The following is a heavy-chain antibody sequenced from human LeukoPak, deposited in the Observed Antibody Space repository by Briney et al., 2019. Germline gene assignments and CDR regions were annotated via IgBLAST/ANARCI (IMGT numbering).Heavy chain of an antibody. Sequence: SETLSLTCTVSGGSISSYYWSWIRQPPGKGLEWIGYIYYSGSTNYNPSLKSRVTISVDTSKNQFSLKLGSVTAADTAVYYCARMGSYCSGGSCYVWFDPWGQGTLVTVSS. J-gene: IGHJ5*02. V-gene: IGHV4-59*01. CDR1: GGSISSYY. CDR3: ARMGSYCSGGSCYVWFDP. D-gene: IGHD2-15*01. CDR2: IYYSGST.